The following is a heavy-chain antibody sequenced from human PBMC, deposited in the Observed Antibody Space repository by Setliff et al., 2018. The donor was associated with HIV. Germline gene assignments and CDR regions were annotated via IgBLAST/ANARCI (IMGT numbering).Heavy chain of an antibody. Sequence: SETLSLTCAVSGYSISSNFHWGWVRQPPGQGLEWIGSIHHAGSTYYNPSLKSRVRISLDTSKNQFSLKLSSVTAADTAVYYCARHDCGGNCDINWFDPWGQGTLVTVSS. J-gene: IGHJ5*02. CDR1: GYSISSNFH. D-gene: IGHD2-21*02. V-gene: IGHV4-38-2*01. CDR2: IHHAGST. CDR3: ARHDCGGNCDINWFDP.